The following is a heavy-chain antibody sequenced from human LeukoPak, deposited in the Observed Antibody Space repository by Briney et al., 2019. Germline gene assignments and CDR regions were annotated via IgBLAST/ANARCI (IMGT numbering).Heavy chain of an antibody. D-gene: IGHD6-6*01. V-gene: IGHV3-30*03. CDR2: ISYDGSNK. J-gene: IGHJ4*02. CDR3: ARDWDIAARTFDY. Sequence: GRSLRLSCAASGFTFSSYGMHWVRQAPGKGLEWVAVISYDGSNKYYADSVKGRFTISRDNSKNTLYLQMNSLRAEDTAVYYCARDWDIAARTFDYWGQGTLVTVSS. CDR1: GFTFSSYG.